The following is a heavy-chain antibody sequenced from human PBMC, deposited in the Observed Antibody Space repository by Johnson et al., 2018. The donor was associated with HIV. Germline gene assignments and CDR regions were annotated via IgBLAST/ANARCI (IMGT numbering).Heavy chain of an antibody. V-gene: IGHV3-30*04. CDR2: ISYDGSNK. D-gene: IGHD3-3*01. CDR3: ARGSYDFWSGYYTGHDAFDI. Sequence: QVQLVESGGGVVQPGRSLRLSCAASGFTFSSYAMHWVRQAPGKGLEWVAVISYDGSNKYYADSVTGRFTISRDNYKNKLYLQMNSLRAEDTAVYYCARGSYDFWSGYYTGHDAFDIWGQGTMVTVSS. J-gene: IGHJ3*02. CDR1: GFTFSSYA.